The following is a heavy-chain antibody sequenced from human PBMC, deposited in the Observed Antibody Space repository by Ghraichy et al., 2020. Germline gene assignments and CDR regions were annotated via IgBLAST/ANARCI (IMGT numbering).Heavy chain of an antibody. Sequence: ASVKVSCKASGYTFTGYYMHWVRQAPGQGLEWMGWINPNSGGTNYAQKFQGRVTMTRDTSISTAYMELSRLRSDDTAVYYCARDPGSITMVRGVTYGMDVWGQGTTVTVSS. J-gene: IGHJ6*02. D-gene: IGHD3-10*01. V-gene: IGHV1-2*02. CDR3: ARDPGSITMVRGVTYGMDV. CDR2: INPNSGGT. CDR1: GYTFTGYY.